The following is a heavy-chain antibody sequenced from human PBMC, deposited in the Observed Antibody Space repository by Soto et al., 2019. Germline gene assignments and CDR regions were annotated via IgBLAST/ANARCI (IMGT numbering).Heavy chain of an antibody. J-gene: IGHJ4*02. CDR2: ISSSGNYI. D-gene: IGHD4-17*01. Sequence: XGSLRLSCAASGFILSNYRVNWVRQAPGKGLEWVSSISSSGNYIDYVDSVKGRFTISRDTAKNSLYLQMNSLRAEDTAVYYCASARGDYLFDYWGQGTLVPVSS. CDR3: ASARGDYLFDY. CDR1: GFILSNYR. V-gene: IGHV3-21*01.